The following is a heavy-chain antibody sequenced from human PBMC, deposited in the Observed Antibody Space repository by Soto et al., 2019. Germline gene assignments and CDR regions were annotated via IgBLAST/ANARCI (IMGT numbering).Heavy chain of an antibody. CDR3: PRSLLWLRWTFSRFTGVDP. Sequence: PSETLSLTCTVSGGSISSGGYYWSWIRQHPGKGLEWIGYIYYSGSTYYNPSLKSRVTISVDTSKNQFSLKLSSVTAAETAVYYCPRSLLWLRWTFSRFTGVDPWGQGTLVTVSS. CDR2: IYYSGST. CDR1: GGSISSGGYY. V-gene: IGHV4-31*03. J-gene: IGHJ5*02. D-gene: IGHD5-12*01.